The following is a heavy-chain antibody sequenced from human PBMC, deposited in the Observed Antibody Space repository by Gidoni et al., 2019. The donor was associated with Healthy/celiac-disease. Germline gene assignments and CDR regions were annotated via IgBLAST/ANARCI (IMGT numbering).Heavy chain of an antibody. CDR2: INPNSGGT. D-gene: IGHD3-16*01. V-gene: IGHV1-2*04. J-gene: IGHJ6*03. CDR1: GYTFTGYY. CDR3: AREMYMRSFGYYYYYMDV. Sequence: QVQLVQSGAEVKKPGASVKVSCKASGYTFTGYYMHWVRQAPGQGLEWMGWINPNSGGTNYAQKFQGWVTMTRDTSISTAYMELSRLRSDDTAVYYCAREMYMRSFGYYYYYMDVWGKGTTVTVSS.